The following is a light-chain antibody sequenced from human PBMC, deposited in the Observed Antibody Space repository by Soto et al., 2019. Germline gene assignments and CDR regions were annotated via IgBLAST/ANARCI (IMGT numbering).Light chain of an antibody. V-gene: IGKV3-15*01. CDR1: QSVSSN. J-gene: IGKJ1*01. CDR2: GAS. Sequence: EIARTQSPATLSVSPGERDTLSCRASQSVSSNLAGYQQKPGQDPRLLIYGASTRATGIPARFSGSGSGTEFTLTISSLQSEDFAFYYCQQYNNWPPRAFDQRTKVEIK. CDR3: QQYNNWPPRA.